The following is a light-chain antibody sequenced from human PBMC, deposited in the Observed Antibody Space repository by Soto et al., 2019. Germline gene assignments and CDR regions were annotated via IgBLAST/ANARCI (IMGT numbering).Light chain of an antibody. J-gene: IGKJ1*01. CDR2: GAS. CDR3: QQYGSSPKT. V-gene: IGKV3-20*01. CDR1: QSVSSSY. Sequence: EIVLTRSPGTLSLSPGGRATLSCRASQSVSSSYLAWYQQKPGQAPRLLIYGASSRATGIPDRFSGSGSGTDFTLTISRLEPEDFAVYYCQQYGSSPKTFGQGTKVDIK.